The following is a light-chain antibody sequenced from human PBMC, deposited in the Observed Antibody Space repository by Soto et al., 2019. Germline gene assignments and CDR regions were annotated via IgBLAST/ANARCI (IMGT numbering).Light chain of an antibody. CDR1: SSDVGGYNF. J-gene: IGLJ2*01. V-gene: IGLV2-11*01. CDR3: CSYAATYTV. Sequence: QSALTQPRSVSGSPGQSGTISCTGTSSDVGGYNFVSWYQQHPGKAPKLIIYDVNKRPSGVPNRFSGSKSGNTASLTVSGLQAEDEADYYCCSYAATYTVFGGGTKLTVL. CDR2: DVN.